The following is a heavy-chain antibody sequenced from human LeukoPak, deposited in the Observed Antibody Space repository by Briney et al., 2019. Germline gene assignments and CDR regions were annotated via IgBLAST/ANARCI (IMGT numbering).Heavy chain of an antibody. Sequence: PGGSLRLSCAASGFTFSSYSMNWVRQAPGKGLEWVSYISSSSSTIYYADSVKGRFTISRDNAKNSLYLQMDSLRAEDTAVYYCARDDSGYDFGLDYWGQGTLVTVSS. CDR1: GFTFSSYS. CDR3: ARDDSGYDFGLDY. CDR2: ISSSSSTI. V-gene: IGHV3-48*01. J-gene: IGHJ4*02. D-gene: IGHD5-12*01.